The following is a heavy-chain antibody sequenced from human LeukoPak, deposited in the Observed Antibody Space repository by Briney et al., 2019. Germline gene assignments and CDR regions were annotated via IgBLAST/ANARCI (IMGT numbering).Heavy chain of an antibody. J-gene: IGHJ3*02. V-gene: IGHV3-30-3*01. Sequence: GGSLRLSCAASGFTFSNYWMSWVRQAPGKGLEWVAVISYDGTNKYHADSVKGRFTITRENSRNTLYLQINSLRVEDTAVYYCALGGSSDAFDIWGQGTMVTVSS. D-gene: IGHD1-26*01. CDR3: ALGGSSDAFDI. CDR1: GFTFSNYW. CDR2: ISYDGTNK.